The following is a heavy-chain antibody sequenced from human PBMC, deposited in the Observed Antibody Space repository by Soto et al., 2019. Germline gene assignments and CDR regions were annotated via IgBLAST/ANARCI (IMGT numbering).Heavy chain of an antibody. D-gene: IGHD5-18*01. V-gene: IGHV4-59*01. CDR1: GGSISSYY. J-gene: IGHJ3*02. CDR2: IYYSGST. CDR3: ARLIYSYGYAFDI. Sequence: SETLSLTCTVSGGSISSYYWSWIRQPPGKGLEWIGYIYYSGSTNYNPSLKSRVTISVDTSKNQFSLKLSSVTAADTAVYYCARLIYSYGYAFDIWGQGTMVTVSS.